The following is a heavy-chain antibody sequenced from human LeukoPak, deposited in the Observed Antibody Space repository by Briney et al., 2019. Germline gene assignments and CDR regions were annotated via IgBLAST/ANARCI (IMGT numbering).Heavy chain of an antibody. CDR1: GFTFSSYV. V-gene: IGHV3-30-3*01. Sequence: PGGSLRLSCAASGFTFSSYVMHWVRQAPGKGLEWVAVISYDGSNKYYADSVKGRFTISRDNSKNTLYLQMNSLRAEDTAVYYCARVPDTAMADYWGQGTLVTVSS. D-gene: IGHD5-18*01. CDR3: ARVPDTAMADY. J-gene: IGHJ4*02. CDR2: ISYDGSNK.